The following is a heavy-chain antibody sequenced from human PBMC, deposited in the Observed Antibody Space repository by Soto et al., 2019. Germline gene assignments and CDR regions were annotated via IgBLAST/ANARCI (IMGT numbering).Heavy chain of an antibody. V-gene: IGHV3-15*07. CDR1: GFTFSNAW. J-gene: IGHJ4*02. CDR2: IKSKTDGGTT. CDR3: TTVILRYFDPTGF. Sequence: LGGSLRLSCAASGFTFSNAWMNWVRQAPGKGLEWVGRIKSKTDGGTTDYAAPVKGRFTISRDDSKNTLFLQMNSLKTEDTAVYYCTTVILRYFDPTGFWGQGTLVTVSS. D-gene: IGHD3-9*01.